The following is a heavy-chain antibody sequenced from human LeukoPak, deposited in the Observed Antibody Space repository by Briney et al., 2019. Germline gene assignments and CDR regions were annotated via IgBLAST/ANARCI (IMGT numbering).Heavy chain of an antibody. CDR3: ARGPTFYRIAVAGGFDY. J-gene: IGHJ4*02. D-gene: IGHD6-19*01. CDR2: IYYSGST. Sequence: PSETLSLTCTVSGGSISSYYWSWIRQPPGKGLEWIGYIYYSGSTNYNPSLKSRVTISGDTSKNQFSLKLSSVTAADTAVYYCARGPTFYRIAVAGGFDYWGQGTLVTVSS. CDR1: GGSISSYY. V-gene: IGHV4-59*01.